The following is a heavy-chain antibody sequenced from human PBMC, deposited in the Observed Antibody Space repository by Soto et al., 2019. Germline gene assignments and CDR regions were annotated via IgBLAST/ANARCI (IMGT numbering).Heavy chain of an antibody. J-gene: IGHJ5*02. D-gene: IGHD3-16*01. CDR1: GYTFTSYD. CDR2: MNPNSVNT. V-gene: IGHV1-8*01. CDR3: ARSRGGGYWFDP. Sequence: QVQLVQSGAEVKKPGASVKVSCKASGYTFTSYDINWVRQATGQEIEWMGWMNPNSVNTGYSQKFQGRVTMTRNTSISTAYMELSSLRSEDRAVYYWARSRGGGYWFDPWGQGTLVTVSS.